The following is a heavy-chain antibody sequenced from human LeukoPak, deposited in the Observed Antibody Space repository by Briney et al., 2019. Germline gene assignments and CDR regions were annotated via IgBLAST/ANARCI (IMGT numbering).Heavy chain of an antibody. J-gene: IGHJ4*02. Sequence: SETLSLTCAVYGGSFSGYYWSWIRQPPGKGLEWIGEINHSGSTNYNPSLKSRVTISVDTSKNQFSLKLSSVTAANTAVYYCARGRAYGSGSYYRLDYWGQGTLVTVSS. D-gene: IGHD3-10*01. CDR2: INHSGST. CDR3: ARGRAYGSGSYYRLDY. V-gene: IGHV4-34*01. CDR1: GGSFSGYY.